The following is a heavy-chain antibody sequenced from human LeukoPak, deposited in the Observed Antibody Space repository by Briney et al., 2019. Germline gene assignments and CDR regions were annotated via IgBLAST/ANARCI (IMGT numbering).Heavy chain of an antibody. Sequence: GGSLRLSCAASGFTFSSYWMNWARQAPGKGLEWVASINHNGNVNHYVDSVKGRFTISRDNVKNSLYLQMSNLRAEDTAVYFCARGGGLDVWGQGATVTVSS. D-gene: IGHD3-16*01. CDR2: INHNGNVN. J-gene: IGHJ6*02. CDR1: GFTFSSYW. V-gene: IGHV3-7*03. CDR3: ARGGGLDV.